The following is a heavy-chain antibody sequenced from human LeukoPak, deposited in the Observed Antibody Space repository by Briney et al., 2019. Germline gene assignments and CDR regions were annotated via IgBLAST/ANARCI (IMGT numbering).Heavy chain of an antibody. CDR2: INWNGGST. V-gene: IGHV3-20*04. D-gene: IGHD5-18*01. Sequence: PGGTLRLSCAASGFTFDDYGMSWVRQAPGKGLEWVSGINWNGGSTGYADSVKGRFTISRDNAKNSLYLQMNSLRAEDTALYYCARGAEVQLWSYYFDYWGQGTLVTVSS. CDR3: ARGAEVQLWSYYFDY. J-gene: IGHJ4*02. CDR1: GFTFDDYG.